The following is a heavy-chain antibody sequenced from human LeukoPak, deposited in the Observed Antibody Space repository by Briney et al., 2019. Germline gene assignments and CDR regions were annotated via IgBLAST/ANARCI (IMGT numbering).Heavy chain of an antibody. V-gene: IGHV3-11*04. J-gene: IGHJ4*02. CDR2: ISASGGMM. D-gene: IGHD1-26*01. CDR1: GFRFDDYY. CDR3: AREPYVGSYFPDY. Sequence: PGGSLRLSCAASGFRFDDYYLSWIRQAPGKGLEWISFISASGGMMDHADSVKGRFTISRDNAKNSLYLQMNSLRAEDTAVYYCAREPYVGSYFPDYWGQGTLVTVSS.